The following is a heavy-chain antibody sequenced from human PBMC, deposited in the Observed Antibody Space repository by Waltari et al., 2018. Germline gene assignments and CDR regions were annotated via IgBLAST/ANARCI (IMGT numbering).Heavy chain of an antibody. CDR3: ARRGATAGAKEIDF. V-gene: IGHV4-34*01. D-gene: IGHD6-13*01. J-gene: IGHJ4*02. Sequence: QVQLQQWGAGLLRPSETLSLTCAAYGWPFSGYYWGCIRPPPGTGLEWIGDINPSVSVNYNPSLKSRVTISVDTSKNQFSLMLTSVTAADTAVYYCARRGATAGAKEIDFWGQGTLVTVSS. CDR1: GWPFSGYY. CDR2: INPSVSV.